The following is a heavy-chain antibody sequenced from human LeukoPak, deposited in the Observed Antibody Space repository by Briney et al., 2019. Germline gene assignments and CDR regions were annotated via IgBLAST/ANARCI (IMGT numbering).Heavy chain of an antibody. V-gene: IGHV4-30-4*01. CDR2: IYYTGST. J-gene: IGHJ5*02. CDR1: GGSISSGDSY. Sequence: PSETLSLTCTVSGGSISSGDSYWSWIRQPPGKGLEWIGYIYYTGSTYYNPSLKSRVIISVDTSKNQFSLKLSSVTAADTAVYYCARAPRGYWFDPWGQGTLVTVSP. CDR3: ARAPRGYWFDP. D-gene: IGHD6-25*01.